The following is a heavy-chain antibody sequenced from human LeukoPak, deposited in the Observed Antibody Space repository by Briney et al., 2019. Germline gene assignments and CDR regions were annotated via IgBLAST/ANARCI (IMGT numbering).Heavy chain of an antibody. CDR1: GGTFSSYA. CDR2: IIPILGIA. Sequence: SVKVSCKASGGTFSSYAISWVRQAPGQGLEWMGRIIPILGIANYAQKFQGRVTITADKSTSTAYMELSSLRSEDTAVYYCARGHPGGYCGYPPPGMDVWGQGTTVTVSS. J-gene: IGHJ6*02. CDR3: ARGHPGGYCGYPPPGMDV. V-gene: IGHV1-69*04. D-gene: IGHD5-12*01.